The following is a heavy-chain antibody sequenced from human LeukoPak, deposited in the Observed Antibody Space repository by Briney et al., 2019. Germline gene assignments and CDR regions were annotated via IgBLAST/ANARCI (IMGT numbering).Heavy chain of an antibody. D-gene: IGHD5-12*01. Sequence: GESLKISCKASGYTFTSYDINWVRQATGQGLEWMGWMNPNSGNTGYAQKFQGRVTITRNTSISTAYMELSSLRSEDTAVYYCARGRIVATISKWGELANPRNWFDPWGQGTLVTVSS. CDR1: GYTFTSYD. CDR2: MNPNSGNT. CDR3: ARGRIVATISKWGELANPRNWFDP. J-gene: IGHJ5*02. V-gene: IGHV1-8*03.